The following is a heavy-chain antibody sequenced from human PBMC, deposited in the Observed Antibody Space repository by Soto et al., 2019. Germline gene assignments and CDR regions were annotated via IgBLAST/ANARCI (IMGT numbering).Heavy chain of an antibody. CDR3: AKDPVGAMYYFDY. D-gene: IGHD1-26*01. CDR1: GFTLSSYA. J-gene: IGHJ4*02. Sequence: GGSLRLSCAASGFTLSSYAISWVRQAPGKGLEWVSVISGSGGSTYYADSVKGRFTISRDNSKNTLYLQMNSLRAEDTAVYYCAKDPVGAMYYFDYWGQGTLVTVSS. CDR2: ISGSGGST. V-gene: IGHV3-23*01.